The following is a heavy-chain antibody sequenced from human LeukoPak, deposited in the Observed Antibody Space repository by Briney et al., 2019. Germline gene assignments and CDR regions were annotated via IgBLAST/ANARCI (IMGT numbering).Heavy chain of an antibody. CDR2: INHSGST. J-gene: IGHJ3*02. CDR1: GGSFSGYY. Sequence: SETLSLTCAVYGGSFSGYYWSWIRQPPGKGLEWIGKINHSGSTNYNPSLKSRVTISVDTSKNQFSLKLSSVTAADTAVYYCARHSSSWGEDAFDIWGQGTMVTVSS. V-gene: IGHV4-34*01. D-gene: IGHD6-13*01. CDR3: ARHSSSWGEDAFDI.